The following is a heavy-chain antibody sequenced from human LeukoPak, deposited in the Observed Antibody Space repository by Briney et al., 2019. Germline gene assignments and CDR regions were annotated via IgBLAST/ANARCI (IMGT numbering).Heavy chain of an antibody. CDR2: IYTSGST. Sequence: SETLSLTCTVSGGSISSSSYYWSWIRQPAGKGLEWIGRIYTSGSTNYNPSLKSRVTMSVDTSKNQFSLKLSSVTAADTAVYYCARERWLQFGWFDPWGQGTLVTVSS. J-gene: IGHJ5*02. CDR3: ARERWLQFGWFDP. D-gene: IGHD5-24*01. V-gene: IGHV4-61*02. CDR1: GGSISSSSYY.